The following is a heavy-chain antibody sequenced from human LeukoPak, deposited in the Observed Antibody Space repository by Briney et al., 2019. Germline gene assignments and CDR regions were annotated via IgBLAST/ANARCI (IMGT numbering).Heavy chain of an antibody. CDR2: IYHSGST. D-gene: IGHD3-10*01. CDR1: GGSISSSNW. J-gene: IGHJ4*02. CDR3: AVYGSGSYFIDY. V-gene: IGHV4-4*02. Sequence: SETLSLTCAVSGGSISSSNWWSWVRQPPGEGLEWIGEIYHSGSTNYNPSLKSRVTISVDKSKNQFSLKLSSVTAADTAVYYCAVYGSGSYFIDYWDQGTLVTVSS.